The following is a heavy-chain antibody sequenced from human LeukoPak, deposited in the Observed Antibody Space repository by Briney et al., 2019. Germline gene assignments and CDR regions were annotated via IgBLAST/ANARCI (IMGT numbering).Heavy chain of an antibody. CDR3: ARDPRHYYGSGSR. V-gene: IGHV3-21*04. J-gene: IGHJ3*01. Sequence: PGGSLRLSCAASGFTFSSYSMNWVRQAPGKGLEWVSSISSSSSYIYYADSVKGRFTISRDNAKNTLYLQMNSLRAEDTALYYCARDPRHYYGSGSRWGQGTMVTVSS. D-gene: IGHD3-10*01. CDR2: ISSSSSYI. CDR1: GFTFSSYS.